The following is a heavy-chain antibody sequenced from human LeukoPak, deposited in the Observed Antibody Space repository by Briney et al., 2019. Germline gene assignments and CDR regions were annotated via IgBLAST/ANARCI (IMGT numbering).Heavy chain of an antibody. J-gene: IGHJ4*02. Sequence: GGSLRLSCAASGFTFSSYGMHWVRQAPGKGLEWVVVIWYDGSNKYYADSVKGRFTISRDNSKNTLYLQMNSLRAEDTAVYYCAREYYDSSGYPAGSDYWGQGTLVTVSS. D-gene: IGHD3-22*01. V-gene: IGHV3-33*01. CDR2: IWYDGSNK. CDR3: AREYYDSSGYPAGSDY. CDR1: GFTFSSYG.